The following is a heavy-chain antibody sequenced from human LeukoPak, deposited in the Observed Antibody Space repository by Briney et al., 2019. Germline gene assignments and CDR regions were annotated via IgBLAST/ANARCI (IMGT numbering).Heavy chain of an antibody. CDR3: ARDRSIEYCSSTSCCTKDAFDI. V-gene: IGHV3-7*01. CDR2: MKQDASEK. J-gene: IGHJ3*02. Sequence: GGSLRLSCAASGFTFSIYWMSWVRQAPGKGLEWVANMKQDASEKYYVDSVKGRFTISRDNAKNSLYLQMNSLRAEDTAVYYCARDRSIEYCSSTSCCTKDAFDIWGQGTMVTVSS. CDR1: GFTFSIYW. D-gene: IGHD2-2*02.